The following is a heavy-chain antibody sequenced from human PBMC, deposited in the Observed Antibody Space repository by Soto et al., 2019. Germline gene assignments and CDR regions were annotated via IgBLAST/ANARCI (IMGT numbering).Heavy chain of an antibody. J-gene: IGHJ6*02. Sequence: SETLSLTCTVSGGSIRSGGYYWSWVRQNPRKGLEWIGNIYYSGNTYYNPSLKSRLTTSVDTSKNQFSLNLSSVTAADTAVYYCARDRLMATAGTARHYFGLDVWGQGTTVTVSS. V-gene: IGHV4-31*03. D-gene: IGHD5-18*01. CDR3: ARDRLMATAGTARHYFGLDV. CDR1: GGSIRSGGYY. CDR2: IYYSGNT.